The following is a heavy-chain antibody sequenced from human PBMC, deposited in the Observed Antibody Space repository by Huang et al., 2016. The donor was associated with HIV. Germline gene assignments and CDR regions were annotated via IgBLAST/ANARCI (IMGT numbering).Heavy chain of an antibody. CDR2: IYYKGST. CDR1: GGSIRSSDYH. Sequence: LTCAVSGGSIRSSDYHWGWIRQPPGKGLEWIGSIYYKGSTHYSPSLKSRVTIAVDTSKNLFFLNLTSMTAADTAVYYGARHREGPVAYYSGWGSHLNYMDVWGRGRTVVVSS. J-gene: IGHJ6*03. CDR3: ARHREGPVAYYSGWGSHLNYMDV. V-gene: IGHV4-39*01. D-gene: IGHD3-10*01.